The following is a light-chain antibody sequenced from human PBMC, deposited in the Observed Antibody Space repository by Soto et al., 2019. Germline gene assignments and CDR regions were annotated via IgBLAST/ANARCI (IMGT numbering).Light chain of an antibody. CDR2: DVN. CDR1: SSDVGGFNS. J-gene: IGLJ1*01. Sequence: VLTQPRSVSGSPGQSVTISCTGTSSDVGGFNSVSWYQQHPGKAPKLMIYDVNKRPSGVPDRFSGSKSGSTASLTISGLQAEDEADYYCCSYAGSYSYAFATGTKVTVL. CDR3: CSYAGSYSYA. V-gene: IGLV2-11*01.